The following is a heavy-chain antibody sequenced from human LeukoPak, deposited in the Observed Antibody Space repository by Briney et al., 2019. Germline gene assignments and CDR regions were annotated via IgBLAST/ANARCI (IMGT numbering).Heavy chain of an antibody. CDR2: IFYSGRT. V-gene: IGHV4-59*01. CDR3: ARSAAVAGSSGWFDP. Sequence: SETLSLTCTVSGGSISSYYWYWIRQPPGKGLESVGHIFYSGRTNYNPSLKSRVTISVDTSKNQFSLKLNSVTAADTAVYFCARSAAVAGSSGWFDPWGQGTLVTVSS. CDR1: GGSISSYY. D-gene: IGHD6-19*01. J-gene: IGHJ5*02.